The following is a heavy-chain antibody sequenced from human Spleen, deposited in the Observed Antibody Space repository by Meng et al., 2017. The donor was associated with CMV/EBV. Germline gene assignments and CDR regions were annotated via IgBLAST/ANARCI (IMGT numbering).Heavy chain of an antibody. D-gene: IGHD1-7*01. Sequence: GSLRLSCVDSGFTFSDDCMNWVRRAPGKGPGWVSSISSMNIMSYADSVKGRFTISRDNAKHSVFRQMNSLGAEDTAVYYCARDGLTGTTYNWFDPWGQGTLVTVSS. J-gene: IGHJ5*02. CDR2: ISSMNIM. CDR3: ARDGLTGTTYNWFDP. V-gene: IGHV3-69-1*02. CDR1: GFTFSDDC.